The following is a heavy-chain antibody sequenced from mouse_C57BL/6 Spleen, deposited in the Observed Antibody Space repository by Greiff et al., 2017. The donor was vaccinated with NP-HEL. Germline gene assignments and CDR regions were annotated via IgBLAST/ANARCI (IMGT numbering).Heavy chain of an antibody. CDR1: GYAFSSSW. D-gene: IGHD3-2*02. CDR2: IYPGDGDT. Sequence: QVQLQQSGPELVKPGASVKISRKASGYAFSSSWMNWVKQRPGKGPEWSGRIYPGDGDTNYNGKFKGKATLTADKSSSTAYMQLSSLTSEDSAVYFCARGDSSGYFAYWGQGTTLTVSS. CDR3: ARGDSSGYFAY. V-gene: IGHV1-82*01. J-gene: IGHJ2*01.